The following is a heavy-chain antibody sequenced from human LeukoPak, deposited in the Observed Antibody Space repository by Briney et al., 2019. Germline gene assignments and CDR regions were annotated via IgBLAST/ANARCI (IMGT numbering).Heavy chain of an antibody. CDR1: GYTFTNYF. J-gene: IGHJ5*02. CDR3: ARPYDYCSNAMDCWFDP. V-gene: IGHV1-46*03. D-gene: IGHD5-12*01. Sequence: ASVKVSCKASGYTFTNYFIHWVRQAPGQGLEWMGLINPSGGSIDYAQKFQGRVTMTSDTSTSTVYMELSSLRSDDTAVYYCARPYDYCSNAMDCWFDPWGQGTLVTVSS. CDR2: INPSGGSI.